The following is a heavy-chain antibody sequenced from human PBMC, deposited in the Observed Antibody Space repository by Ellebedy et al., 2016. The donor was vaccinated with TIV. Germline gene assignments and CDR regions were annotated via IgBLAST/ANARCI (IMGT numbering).Heavy chain of an antibody. CDR2: VSGSGDNT. V-gene: IGHV3-23*01. CDR3: AKNGGISSGSVDY. CDR1: GFTFSSYA. D-gene: IGHD3-16*01. Sequence: GESLKISCAASGFTFSSYAMSWVRQAPGKGLEWVSTVSGSGDNTYCADSVKGRFTISRGNSKNTLFLQMNSLRAEDTAVYYCAKNGGISSGSVDYWGQGTLVTVSS. J-gene: IGHJ4*02.